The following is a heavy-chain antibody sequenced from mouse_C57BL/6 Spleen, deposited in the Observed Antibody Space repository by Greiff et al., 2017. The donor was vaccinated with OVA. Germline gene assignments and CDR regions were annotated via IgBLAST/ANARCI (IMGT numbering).Heavy chain of an antibody. CDR2: ISWDDDN. CDR3: ARSYSNYEEDYYAMDY. V-gene: IGHV8-12*01. D-gene: IGHD2-5*01. CDR1: GFSLSTSGMG. J-gene: IGHJ4*01. Sequence: QVTLKESGPGILQPSQTLSLTCSFSGFSLSTSGMGVSWLRQPSGMGLEWLAHISWDDDNCYNPFLKSRRTISKDTSRNQVFLKITSVDTTDTDTYYCARSYSNYEEDYYAMDYWGQGTSVTVSA.